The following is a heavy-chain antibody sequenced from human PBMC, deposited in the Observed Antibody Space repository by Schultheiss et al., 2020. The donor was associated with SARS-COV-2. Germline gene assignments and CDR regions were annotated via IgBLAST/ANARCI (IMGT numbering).Heavy chain of an antibody. J-gene: IGHJ4*02. CDR2: IYYSGST. V-gene: IGHV4-39*01. CDR3: ARVDQRSSYYYFDY. Sequence: SQTLSLTCTVSGGSISSSSYYWGWIRQPPGKGLEWIGSIYYSGSTYYNPSLKSRVTISVDTSKNQFSLKLSSVTAADTAVYYCARVDQRSSYYYFDYWGQGTLGSVSS. D-gene: IGHD5-12*01. CDR1: GGSISSSSYY.